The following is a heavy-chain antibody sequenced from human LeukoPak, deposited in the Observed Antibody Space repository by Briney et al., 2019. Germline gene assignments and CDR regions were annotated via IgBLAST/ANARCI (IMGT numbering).Heavy chain of an antibody. V-gene: IGHV3-23*01. CDR1: GFTFSSYA. CDR2: ISGSGGST. Sequence: GSLRLSCAASGFTFSSYAMSWVRQAPGKGLEWVSAISGSGGSTYYTDSVKGRFTISRDNSKNTLYLQMNSLRAEDTAVYYCAKDPTYYYDSTGGLLYWGQGTLVTVSS. J-gene: IGHJ4*02. D-gene: IGHD3-22*01. CDR3: AKDPTYYYDSTGGLLY.